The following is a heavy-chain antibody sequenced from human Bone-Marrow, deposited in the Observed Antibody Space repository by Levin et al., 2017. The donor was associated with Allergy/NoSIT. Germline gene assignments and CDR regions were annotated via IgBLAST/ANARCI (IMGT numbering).Heavy chain of an antibody. CDR3: ARDQWLRFSYYYYGMDV. D-gene: IGHD5-12*01. Sequence: GGSLRLSCAASGFTFSSYAMHWVRQAPGKGLEWVAVISYDGSNKYYADSVKGRFTISRDNSKNTLYLQMNSLRAEDTAVYYCARDQWLRFSYYYYGMDVWGQGTTVTVSS. J-gene: IGHJ6*02. V-gene: IGHV3-30-3*01. CDR1: GFTFSSYA. CDR2: ISYDGSNK.